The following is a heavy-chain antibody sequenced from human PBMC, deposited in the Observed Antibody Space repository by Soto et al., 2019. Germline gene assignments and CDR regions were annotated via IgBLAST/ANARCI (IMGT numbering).Heavy chain of an antibody. CDR2: IYHSGST. Sequence: QVQLQESGPGLVKPSGTLSLTCAVSSGSISSSNWWSWVRQPPGKGLEWIGEIYHSGSTNYNPSPKSRVTISVDKSKNQFSLKLSSVTAADTAVYYCAREPRGGSCYQCLDYWGQGTLVTVSS. J-gene: IGHJ4*02. D-gene: IGHD2-15*01. V-gene: IGHV4-4*02. CDR1: SGSISSSNW. CDR3: AREPRGGSCYQCLDY.